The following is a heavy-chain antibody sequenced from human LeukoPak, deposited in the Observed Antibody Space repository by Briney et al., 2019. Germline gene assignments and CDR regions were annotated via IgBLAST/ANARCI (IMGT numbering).Heavy chain of an antibody. Sequence: LRLSCAASGFTFSSYGMHWVRQPPGKGLEWIGEINRSGSTNYNPSLKSRVTISVDTSKNQFSLKLSSVTAADTAVYYCARGGMALDYYDSSGYLSGFDYWGQGTLVTVSS. D-gene: IGHD3-22*01. CDR2: INRSGST. J-gene: IGHJ4*02. CDR3: ARGGMALDYYDSSGYLSGFDY. CDR1: GFTFSSYG. V-gene: IGHV4-34*01.